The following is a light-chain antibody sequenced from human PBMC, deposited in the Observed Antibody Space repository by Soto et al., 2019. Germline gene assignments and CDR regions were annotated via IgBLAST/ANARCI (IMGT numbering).Light chain of an antibody. CDR1: SSNIGSNT. J-gene: IGLJ2*01. V-gene: IGLV1-44*01. CDR3: SAWYDSLKGGV. Sequence: QSVLTQPPSASGTPGQRVTISCSGSSSNIGSNTVNWYQQLPGTAPKLLLYSNNQRPSVVPDRFSGSKSGTSASLAISGLQSEDEADYYCSAWYDSLKGGVFGGGTQLTVL. CDR2: SNN.